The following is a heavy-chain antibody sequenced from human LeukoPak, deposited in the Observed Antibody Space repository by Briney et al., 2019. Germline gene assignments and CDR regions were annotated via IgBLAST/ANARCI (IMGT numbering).Heavy chain of an antibody. CDR2: IKQDGSEK. CDR1: GFTFSSYW. J-gene: IGHJ6*03. V-gene: IGHV3-7*01. Sequence: GGSLRLSCSASGFTFSSYWMSWVRQAPGKGLEWVANIKQDGSEKYYVDSVKGRFTISRDNAKNSLYLQMNSLRAEDAAVYYCARDDRAIFGVVPGYYYMDVWGKGTTVTVSS. D-gene: IGHD3-3*01. CDR3: ARDDRAIFGVVPGYYYMDV.